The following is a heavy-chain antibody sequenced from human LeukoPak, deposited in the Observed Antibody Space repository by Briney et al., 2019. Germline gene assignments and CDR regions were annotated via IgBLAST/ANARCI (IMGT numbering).Heavy chain of an antibody. D-gene: IGHD2-21*02. CDR2: IYSGGST. Sequence: SGGSLRLSCAASGFPVSSYYMSWVRQAPGKGLEWVSIIYSGGSTYYAASVKGRFTISRDNSKNTLFLQMNSLRAEDTAVYYCARTIYCAGDCYSRGAFDIWGQGAMVTVSS. V-gene: IGHV3-53*01. J-gene: IGHJ3*02. CDR3: ARTIYCAGDCYSRGAFDI. CDR1: GFPVSSYY.